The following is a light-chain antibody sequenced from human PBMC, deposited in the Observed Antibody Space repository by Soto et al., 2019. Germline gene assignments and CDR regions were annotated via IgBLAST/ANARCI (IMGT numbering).Light chain of an antibody. CDR3: AAWDDSLNGPL. CDR2: SNN. V-gene: IGLV1-44*01. CDR1: SSNIGRNT. Sequence: QSVLTQPPSASGTPGQRVTISCSGSSSNIGRNTVNWYQQLPGTAPTLLIYSNNQRPSGVPDRFSGSKSGTSASLAVNGLQSEDEADYYCAAWDDSLNGPLFGGGTQLTVL. J-gene: IGLJ3*02.